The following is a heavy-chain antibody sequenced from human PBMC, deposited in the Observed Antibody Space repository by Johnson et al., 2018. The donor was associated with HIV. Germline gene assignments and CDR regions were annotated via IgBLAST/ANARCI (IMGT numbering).Heavy chain of an antibody. Sequence: QVQLVESGGGVVQPGRSLRLSCAASGFTFSSYAMYWVRQAPGKGLEWVAFISYDGSNKYYADSVKGRFTISRDNSKNTLYLQMNSLGAEDTAVYYCAKDMRQWELLDAFDIWGQGTMVTVSS. CDR2: ISYDGSNK. CDR1: GFTFSSYA. J-gene: IGHJ3*02. D-gene: IGHD1-26*01. V-gene: IGHV3-30-3*01. CDR3: AKDMRQWELLDAFDI.